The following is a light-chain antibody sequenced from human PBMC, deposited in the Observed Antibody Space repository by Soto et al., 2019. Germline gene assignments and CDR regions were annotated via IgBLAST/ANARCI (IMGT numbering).Light chain of an antibody. CDR3: QQYTNWPSWT. CDR1: QSVNSY. Sequence: EKVMTQSPATLSMSPGERATLSCRASQSVNSYLAWYQQKPGQAPRLLIYAASTRATGIPARFSGSGSGTEFTLTISSLQSEDFAVYYCQQYTNWPSWTFGQGTKVEIK. V-gene: IGKV3-15*01. CDR2: AAS. J-gene: IGKJ1*01.